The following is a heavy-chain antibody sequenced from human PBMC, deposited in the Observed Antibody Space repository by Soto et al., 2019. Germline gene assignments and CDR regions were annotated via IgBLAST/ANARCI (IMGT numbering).Heavy chain of an antibody. CDR2: IIPILGIA. CDR3: ARDPGLCSGGSCYSGAFDS. V-gene: IGHV1-69*04. D-gene: IGHD2-15*01. CDR1: GGTFSSYT. Sequence: SVKVSCKASGGTFSSYTISWVRQAPGQGLEWMGRIIPILGIANYAQKFQGRVTITADKSTSTAYMELSSLRSEDTAVYYCARDPGLCSGGSCYSGAFDSWGQGTMDTVSS. J-gene: IGHJ3*02.